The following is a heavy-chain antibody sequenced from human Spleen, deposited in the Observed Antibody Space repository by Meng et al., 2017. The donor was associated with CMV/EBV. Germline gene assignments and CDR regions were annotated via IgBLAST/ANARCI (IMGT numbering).Heavy chain of an antibody. J-gene: IGHJ6*02. CDR2: IDTTGDT. Sequence: GESLKISCAGSGFTFSNYDMHWVRQAAGEGLEWVSAIDTTGDTDYPGSVKGRFTISRENAKNSLYLQMNSLRAGDTAVYYCARAGYSYGSWYYYYGMDVWGQGTTVTVSS. D-gene: IGHD5-18*01. CDR1: GFTFSNYD. CDR3: ARAGYSYGSWYYYYGMDV. V-gene: IGHV3-13*01.